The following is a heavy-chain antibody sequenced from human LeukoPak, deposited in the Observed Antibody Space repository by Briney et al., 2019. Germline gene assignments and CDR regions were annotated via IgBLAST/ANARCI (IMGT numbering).Heavy chain of an antibody. Sequence: ASVKASCKASGYTFTVYYIHWVRQAPGQGLEWMGWINPNSGGTNYAQKFQGRVTMTRDTSISTAYMELVRLRSDDTAVYYCATYCSGGSCYSVDWFDPWGQGTLVTVSS. CDR1: GYTFTVYY. V-gene: IGHV1-2*02. D-gene: IGHD2-15*01. CDR3: ATYCSGGSCYSVDWFDP. J-gene: IGHJ5*02. CDR2: INPNSGGT.